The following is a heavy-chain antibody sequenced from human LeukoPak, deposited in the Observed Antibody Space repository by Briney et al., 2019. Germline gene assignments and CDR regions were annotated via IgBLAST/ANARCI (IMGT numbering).Heavy chain of an antibody. J-gene: IGHJ4*02. Sequence: GGSLRLSCAASGFTFSNYAMSWVRQVPGKGLEWVSSICGRGGNTYYADSVKGRFTISRDNSKKTLYLQMNSLRVEDTAVYYCAKGVDCSGGTCYTLFDYWGQGTLVTVSS. CDR2: ICGRGGNT. CDR1: GFTFSNYA. D-gene: IGHD2-15*01. CDR3: AKGVDCSGGTCYTLFDY. V-gene: IGHV3-23*01.